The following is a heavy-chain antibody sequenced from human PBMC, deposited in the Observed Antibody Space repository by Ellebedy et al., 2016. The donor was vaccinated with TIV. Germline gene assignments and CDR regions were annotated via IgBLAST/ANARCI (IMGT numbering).Heavy chain of an antibody. Sequence: GESLKISCAASGFTFSRYAMTWVRQAPGKGLEWVSGIVGSGSQKYADSVKGRFTISRDNSKSTVDLQMNSLRVEATAVYFCAKDGAPGDGYWVFDYWGQGALVTVSS. D-gene: IGHD3-22*01. CDR1: GFTFSRYA. CDR3: AKDGAPGDGYWVFDY. CDR2: IVGSGSQ. V-gene: IGHV3-23*01. J-gene: IGHJ4*02.